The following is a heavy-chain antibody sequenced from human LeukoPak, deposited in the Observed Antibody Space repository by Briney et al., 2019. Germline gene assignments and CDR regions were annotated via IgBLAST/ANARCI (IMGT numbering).Heavy chain of an antibody. CDR2: VTHSGRT. CDR1: GASFSDYN. D-gene: IGHD4-23*01. Sequence: SETLSLTCTVYGASFSDYNRTWIRQAPGKGLEWIGEVTHSGRTNYNPSLESRLTISVDTSNNQFSLNLRSVTVADTAVYYCARGTPGHDYWGQGTLVSVSS. CDR3: ARGTPGHDY. V-gene: IGHV4-34*01. J-gene: IGHJ4*02.